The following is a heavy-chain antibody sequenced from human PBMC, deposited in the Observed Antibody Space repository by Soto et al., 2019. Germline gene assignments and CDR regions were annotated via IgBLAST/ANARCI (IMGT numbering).Heavy chain of an antibody. CDR3: TTEWELLPSRN. Sequence: EVQLVESGGGLVKPGGSLRLSCAASGFTFSNAWMSWVRQAPGKGLAWVGRIKSKTDGGTTDYAPPVKGRFTISRDDSHNTLYLQMNSLKTEDTAVYYCTTEWELLPSRNWGQGTLVTVSS. CDR1: GFTFSNAW. J-gene: IGHJ4*02. D-gene: IGHD1-26*01. V-gene: IGHV3-15*01. CDR2: IKSKTDGGTT.